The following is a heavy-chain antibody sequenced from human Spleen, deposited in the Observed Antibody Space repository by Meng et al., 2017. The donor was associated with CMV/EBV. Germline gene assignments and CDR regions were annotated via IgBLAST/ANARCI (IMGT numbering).Heavy chain of an antibody. CDR1: GGTFSSSA. D-gene: IGHD2-21*02. CDR2: IIPIFGTA. Sequence: VQLVVCGVGGKKPGSPVKCSCKASGGTFSSSAISWVRQAPGQGLEWMGGIIPIFGTANYAQKFQGRVTMTRDTSISTAYMELSRLRSDDTAVYYCARDRTVVVTAPGYWGQGTLVTVSS. V-gene: IGHV1-69*05. J-gene: IGHJ4*02. CDR3: ARDRTVVVTAPGY.